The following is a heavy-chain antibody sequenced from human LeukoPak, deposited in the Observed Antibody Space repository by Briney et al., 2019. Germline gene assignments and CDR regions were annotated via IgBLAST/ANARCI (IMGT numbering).Heavy chain of an antibody. CDR3: AKDQTTSLKYYYYYMDV. CDR2: IRYDGSNK. Sequence: PGGSLRLSCAASGFTFSSYGMHWVRQAPGKGLEWVAFIRYDGSNKYYADSVKGRFTISRDNSKNTLYLQMNSLRAEDTAVYYCAKDQTTSLKYYYYYMDVWGKGTTVTVSS. D-gene: IGHD4-11*01. CDR1: GFTFSSYG. V-gene: IGHV3-30*02. J-gene: IGHJ6*03.